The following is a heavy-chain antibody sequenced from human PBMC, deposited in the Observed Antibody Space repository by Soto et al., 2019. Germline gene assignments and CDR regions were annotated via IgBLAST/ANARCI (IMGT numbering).Heavy chain of an antibody. Sequence: PGESLKIACKGSGYSFTSYWISWVRQMPGKGLEWMGRIDPSDSYTNYSPSFQGHVTISADKSISTAYLQWSSLKASDTAMYYCARASSGWYFNYGMDVWGQGTTVTVSS. CDR2: IDPSDSYT. J-gene: IGHJ6*02. D-gene: IGHD6-25*01. CDR3: ARASSGWYFNYGMDV. CDR1: GYSFTSYW. V-gene: IGHV5-10-1*01.